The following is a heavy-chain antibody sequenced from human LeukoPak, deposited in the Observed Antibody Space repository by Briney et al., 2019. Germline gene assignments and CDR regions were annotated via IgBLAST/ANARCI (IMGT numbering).Heavy chain of an antibody. CDR3: ARARTMVRGWFDP. V-gene: IGHV4-38-2*01. J-gene: IGHJ5*02. CDR1: DYSISSGYY. Sequence: SETLSLTCAVSDYSISSGYYWGWIRQPPGKGLEWIGSIYHSGSTYYNPSLKSRVTISVDTSKNQFSLKLSSVTAADTAVYYCARARTMVRGWFDPWGQGTLVTVSS. D-gene: IGHD4/OR15-4a*01. CDR2: IYHSGST.